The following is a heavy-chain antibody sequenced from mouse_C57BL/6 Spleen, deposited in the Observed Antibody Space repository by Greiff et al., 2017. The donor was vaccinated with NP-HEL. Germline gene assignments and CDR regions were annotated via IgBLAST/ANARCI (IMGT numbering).Heavy chain of an antibody. V-gene: IGHV1-42*01. CDR1: GYSFTGYY. CDR3: ARRDLLGYFEV. D-gene: IGHD3-3*01. CDR2: LNPSTGGT. J-gene: IGHJ1*03. Sequence: VQLQQSGPELVTPGASVKISCKASGYSFTGYYMNWVKQSPEKSLEWIGELNPSTGGTTYNQNFKSKATLPVDKSSSTAYMQHKSLTSEDSAVYYCARRDLLGYFEVWGTGTTVTVSS.